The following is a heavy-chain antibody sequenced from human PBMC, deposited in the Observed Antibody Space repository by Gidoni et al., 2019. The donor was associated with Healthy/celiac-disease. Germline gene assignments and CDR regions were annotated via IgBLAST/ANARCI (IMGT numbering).Heavy chain of an antibody. D-gene: IGHD2-8*02. CDR2: ISGSGGST. CDR3: AKGIVLVVYAPDY. V-gene: IGHV3-23*01. J-gene: IGHJ4*02. Sequence: VQLLESGGGLVQPGGSLRLSCAASGFPFSSYAMSWVRQAPGKGLEWVSAISGSGGSTYYADSVKGRFTISRDNSKNTLYLQMNSLRAEDTAVYYCAKGIVLVVYAPDYWGQGTLVTVSS. CDR1: GFPFSSYA.